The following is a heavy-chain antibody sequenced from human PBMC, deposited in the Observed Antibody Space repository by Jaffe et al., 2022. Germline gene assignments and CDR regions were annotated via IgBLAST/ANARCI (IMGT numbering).Heavy chain of an antibody. CDR2: IRYDGSNK. D-gene: IGHD5-12*01. CDR1: GFTFSSYG. J-gene: IGHJ4*02. Sequence: QVQLVESGGGVVQPGGSLRLSCAASGFTFSSYGMHWVRQAPGKGLEWVAFIRYDGSNKYYADSVKGRFTISRDNSKNTLYLQMNSLRAEDTAVYYCAKDLDIVATITGLWGQGTLVTVSS. CDR3: AKDLDIVATITGL. V-gene: IGHV3-30*02.